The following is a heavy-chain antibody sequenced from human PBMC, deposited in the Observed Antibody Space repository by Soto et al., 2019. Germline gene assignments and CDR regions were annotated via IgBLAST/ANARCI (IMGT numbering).Heavy chain of an antibody. Sequence: GGSLRLSCAASGFTFSSYWMHWVRQAPGKGLVWVSHINNDGSSTSYADSVKGRFTISRDNAKNTLYLQMNSLRAEDTAVYYCARAGGTYDSIWFYWGQGTLVTVSS. CDR2: INNDGSST. V-gene: IGHV3-74*01. J-gene: IGHJ4*02. D-gene: IGHD3-3*01. CDR1: GFTFSSYW. CDR3: ARAGGTYDSIWFY.